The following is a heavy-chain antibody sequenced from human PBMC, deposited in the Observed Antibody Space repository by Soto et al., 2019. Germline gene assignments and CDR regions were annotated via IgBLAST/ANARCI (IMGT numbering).Heavy chain of an antibody. CDR2: FYYSGTT. Sequence: SSGTLSLPCTVPGCPLTRYYWSWVREPPGKGMEWIGYFYYSGTTNYNPSLKSRVTISVATSKNQFSLKLSSVTAADTAVYYCARTYYYDYSGYYPGFYFDYWGQGTLVTVSS. CDR1: GCPLTRYY. D-gene: IGHD3-22*01. J-gene: IGHJ4*02. V-gene: IGHV4-59*01. CDR3: ARTYYYDYSGYYPGFYFDY.